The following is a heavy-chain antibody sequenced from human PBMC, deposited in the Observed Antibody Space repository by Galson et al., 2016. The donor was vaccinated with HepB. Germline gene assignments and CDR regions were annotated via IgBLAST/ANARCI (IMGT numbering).Heavy chain of an antibody. V-gene: IGHV4-59*01. CDR2: IYYSGST. CDR3: ARFPSYCGGVSCSYDDDDY. CDR1: GGSINNYY. J-gene: IGHJ4*02. Sequence: SETLSLTCTVSGGSINNYYWSWIRQPPRKGLEWIGYIYYSGSTNYNPSLKRRVTMSVDTSKNQFSLKLSSVTAADTAVYYFARFPSYCGGVSCSYDDDDYWGQGTLVTVSS. D-gene: IGHD2-15*01.